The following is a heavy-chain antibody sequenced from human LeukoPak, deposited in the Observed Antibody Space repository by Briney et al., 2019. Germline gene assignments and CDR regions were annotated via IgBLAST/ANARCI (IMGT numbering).Heavy chain of an antibody. CDR2: IYSGGTT. V-gene: IGHV3-53*01. D-gene: IGHD6-13*01. CDR3: ARGLVMAAAGTRDAFDI. Sequence: GGSLRLSCAASGFTVSGNYMSWVRQAPGKGLEWVSVIYSGGTTYYADSVKGRFTMSRDNSKNTLYLQMDSLRAEDTAVYYCARGLVMAAAGTRDAFDIWGQGTMVTVSS. CDR1: GFTVSGNY. J-gene: IGHJ3*02.